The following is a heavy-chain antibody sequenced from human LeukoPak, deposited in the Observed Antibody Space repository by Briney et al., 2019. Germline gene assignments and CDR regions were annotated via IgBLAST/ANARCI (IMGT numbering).Heavy chain of an antibody. D-gene: IGHD3-22*01. Sequence: KTSETLSLTCTVSGGSISSYYWSWIRQPPGKGLEWIGYIYYSGSTNYNPSLKSRVTISVDTSKNQFSLKLSSVTAADTAVYYCAVGTYYYGSSGYSVQHWGQGTLVTVSS. J-gene: IGHJ1*01. V-gene: IGHV4-59*01. CDR1: GGSISSYY. CDR3: AVGTYYYGSSGYSVQH. CDR2: IYYSGST.